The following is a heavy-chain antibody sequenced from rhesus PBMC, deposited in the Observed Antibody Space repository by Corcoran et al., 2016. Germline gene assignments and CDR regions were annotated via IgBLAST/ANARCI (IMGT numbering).Heavy chain of an antibody. Sequence: EVQLVETGGGLVQPGGSLRLSCAAPVFTSSSYAMQWVRQAPGKGQEWISAINSGGGSTYYADSVKGRFTISRDNSKNTLSLQMNSLRAEDTAVYYCAKEPLSYSSSYVTWGQGVLVTVSS. J-gene: IGHJ4*01. CDR1: VFTSSSYA. D-gene: IGHD6-43*01. CDR2: INSGGGST. V-gene: IGHV3-103*01. CDR3: AKEPLSYSSSYVT.